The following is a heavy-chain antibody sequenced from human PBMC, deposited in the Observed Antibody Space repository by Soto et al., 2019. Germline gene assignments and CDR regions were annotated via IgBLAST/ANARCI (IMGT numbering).Heavy chain of an antibody. D-gene: IGHD6-6*01. Sequence: EVQLVASGGGLVQPRGSLRVSCAVSGFSVSSNYMSWVRQAPGKGLEWVSVLYTGGSTYYAESVKGRFTISRDNSKNTVYLQMNGLRAEDTAVYYCARGGSIAGRWYFQHWGQGTLVTVSS. CDR3: ARGGSIAGRWYFQH. CDR2: LYTGGST. CDR1: GFSVSSNY. J-gene: IGHJ1*01. V-gene: IGHV3-66*01.